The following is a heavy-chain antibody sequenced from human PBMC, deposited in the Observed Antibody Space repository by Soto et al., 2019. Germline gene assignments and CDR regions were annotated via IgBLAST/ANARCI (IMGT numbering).Heavy chain of an antibody. D-gene: IGHD3-9*01. Sequence: PSETLSLTCAVSSGSISSSNWWSWVRQPPGKGLEWIGEIYHSGSTNYNPSLKSRVTISVDKSKNQFSLKLSSVTAADTAVYYCARRRYYDILTGYYTELDYWGQGTLVTVSS. CDR2: IYHSGST. V-gene: IGHV4-4*02. J-gene: IGHJ4*02. CDR1: SGSISSSNW. CDR3: ARRRYYDILTGYYTELDY.